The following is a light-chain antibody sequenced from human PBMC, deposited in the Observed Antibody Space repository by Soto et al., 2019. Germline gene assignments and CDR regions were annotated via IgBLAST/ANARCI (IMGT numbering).Light chain of an antibody. Sequence: NFMLIQPHSVSESPGKTVTISCTRSSGIIASNYVHWYQQRPGSAPTTVIFEDNHRPSGVPDRFSGSIDRSSNSASLTISGLTTEDEADYYCQSYDASNFAVFGGGTQLTVL. CDR1: SGIIASNY. CDR3: QSYDASNFAV. J-gene: IGLJ7*01. CDR2: EDN. V-gene: IGLV6-57*03.